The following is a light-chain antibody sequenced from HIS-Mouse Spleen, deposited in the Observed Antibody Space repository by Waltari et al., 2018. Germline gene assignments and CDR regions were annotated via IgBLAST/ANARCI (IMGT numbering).Light chain of an antibody. Sequence: QSALTQPASVSGSPGQSITISCTGTSSDVGGYHHVSWYQQHPGQAPKLMIYDVSNRPSGVSNRFSGSKSGNTASLTISVLQAEDDADYYCSSYTSSSTLVFGGGTKLTVL. CDR3: SSYTSSSTLV. V-gene: IGLV2-14*03. J-gene: IGLJ3*02. CDR2: DVS. CDR1: SSDVGGYHH.